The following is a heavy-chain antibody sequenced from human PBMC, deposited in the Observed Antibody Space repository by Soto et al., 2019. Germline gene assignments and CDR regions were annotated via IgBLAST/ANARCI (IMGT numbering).Heavy chain of an antibody. CDR1: GGSISSSSYF. J-gene: IGHJ4*02. V-gene: IGHV4-39*01. D-gene: IGHD1-26*01. CDR3: ARRWGRTFDV. Sequence: ETLSLTCTVSGGSISSSSYFWGWIRQPPGKGLEWIGSIYYSGSTYYNPSLKSRVTVSVDTSKNQFSLKLSSVTAADTAVYYCARRWGRTFDVWGQRTLVTVSS. CDR2: IYYSGST.